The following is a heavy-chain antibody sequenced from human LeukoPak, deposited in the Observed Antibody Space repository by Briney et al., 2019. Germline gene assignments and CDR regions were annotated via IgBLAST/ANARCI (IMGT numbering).Heavy chain of an antibody. V-gene: IGHV3-74*01. J-gene: IGHJ4*02. CDR2: INEDGTIT. CDR3: SRSTFGEYDY. CDR1: GFTFSSYW. D-gene: IGHD3-10*01. Sequence: GGSLRLSCEVSGFTFSSYWMYWVRQAPGKGLVWVSRINEDGTITNYADSVKGRFTISRDNAKNMLHLQMNSLRADDTAVYYCSRSTFGEYDYWGQGTLVSVSS.